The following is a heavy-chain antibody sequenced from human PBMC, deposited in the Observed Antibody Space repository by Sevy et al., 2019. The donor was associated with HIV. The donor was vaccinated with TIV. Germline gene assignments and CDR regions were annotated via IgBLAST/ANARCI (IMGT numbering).Heavy chain of an antibody. Sequence: GGCLRLSCTASTFTFSTYAMNWVRQAPGKGLEWVSYISGSSNYIYYADSLKGRFTISRDNAKDSLYLQMTSLRAEDTAVYYCARSGMAWDAFDIWGQGTMVTVSS. D-gene: IGHD5-12*01. CDR2: ISGSSNYI. CDR3: ARSGMAWDAFDI. J-gene: IGHJ3*02. V-gene: IGHV3-21*01. CDR1: TFTFSTYA.